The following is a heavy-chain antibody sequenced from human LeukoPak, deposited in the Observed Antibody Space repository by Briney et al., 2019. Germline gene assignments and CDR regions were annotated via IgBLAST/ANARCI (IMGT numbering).Heavy chain of an antibody. CDR1: GGSFSGYY. CDR2: INHSGST. V-gene: IGHV4-34*01. Sequence: SETLSLTCAVSGGSFSGYYWSWIRQPPGKGLEWIGEINHSGSTNYNPSLKSRVTISVDTSKNQFSLKLSSVTAADTAVYYCARGDYDILTGYYSWGQGTLVTVSS. D-gene: IGHD3-9*01. J-gene: IGHJ4*02. CDR3: ARGDYDILTGYYS.